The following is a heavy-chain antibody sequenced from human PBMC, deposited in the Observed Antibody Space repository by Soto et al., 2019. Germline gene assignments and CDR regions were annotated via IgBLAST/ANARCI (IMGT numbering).Heavy chain of an antibody. Sequence: SETLSLTCTVSGASISRYYWSWIRQSTGKGLEWIGYLYNTGSTIYNPSLKSRVTISVDTSKNQFSLKMNSVTAADTAVYYCAKGGSTSRWPYYYGMDVWGQGTTVT. J-gene: IGHJ6*02. CDR1: GASISRYY. D-gene: IGHD2-2*01. CDR2: LYNTGST. V-gene: IGHV4-59*01. CDR3: AKGGSTSRWPYYYGMDV.